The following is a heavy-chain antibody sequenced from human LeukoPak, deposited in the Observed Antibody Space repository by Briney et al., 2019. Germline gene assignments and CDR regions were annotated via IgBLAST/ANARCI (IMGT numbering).Heavy chain of an antibody. V-gene: IGHV3-7*01. CDR2: INQDSSEK. CDR1: GFTFSNYW. J-gene: IGHJ4*02. Sequence: GGSLRLSCAASGFTFSNYWMSWVRQAPGKGLEWVANINQDSSEKYYVDSVKGRFPISRDNAKNSLYLQLSTLRPEDTAVYYCVQGWRDNWGQGTLVTVSS. D-gene: IGHD2-15*01. CDR3: VQGWRDN.